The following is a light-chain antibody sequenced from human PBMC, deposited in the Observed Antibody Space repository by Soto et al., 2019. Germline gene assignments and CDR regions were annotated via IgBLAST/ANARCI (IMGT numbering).Light chain of an antibody. Sequence: QSALTQPASVSGAPGQSITISCNGTSRDVGGYNYVSWYQQHPGKAPKLTISEVSNRPSGVSNRFSGSKSGNTDSLTISGLQAEDEADYYCSSYTSSSTWVFGGGTKVTVL. J-gene: IGLJ3*02. V-gene: IGLV2-14*01. CDR3: SSYTSSSTWV. CDR1: SRDVGGYNY. CDR2: EVS.